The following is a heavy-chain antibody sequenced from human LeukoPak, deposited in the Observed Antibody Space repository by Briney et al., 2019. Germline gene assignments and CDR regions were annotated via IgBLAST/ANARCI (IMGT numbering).Heavy chain of an antibody. CDR1: GFTFNSDA. CDR2: ITDSGVDT. J-gene: IGHJ4*02. V-gene: IGHV3-23*01. CDR3: AKGHRGSYHY. D-gene: IGHD1-26*01. Sequence: GGSLRLSCAASGFTFNSDAMTWVRQAPEKGLQWVSSITDSGVDTYYADSVKGRFTISRDNSKNTLFLQMNSLRAEDTAVYYCAKGHRGSYHYWGQGTLVTVSS.